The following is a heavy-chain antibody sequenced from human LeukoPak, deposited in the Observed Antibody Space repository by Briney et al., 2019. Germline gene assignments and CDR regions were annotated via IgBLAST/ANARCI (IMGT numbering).Heavy chain of an antibody. D-gene: IGHD2-15*01. CDR3: ARTCCSGGSCYDY. CDR2: IIPIFGTA. V-gene: IGHV1-69*06. J-gene: IGHJ4*02. CDR1: GGTFSSYA. Sequence: SVKVSCKASGGTFSSYAISWVRQAPGQGLEWMGGIIPIFGTANYAQKFQGRVTITADKSTSTAYMELSSLRSEDTAVYYCARTCCSGGSCYDYWGQGTLVTVSS.